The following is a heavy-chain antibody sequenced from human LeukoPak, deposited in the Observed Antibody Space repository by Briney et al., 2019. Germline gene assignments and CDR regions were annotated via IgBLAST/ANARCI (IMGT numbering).Heavy chain of an antibody. D-gene: IGHD2-2*01. J-gene: IGHJ3*02. Sequence: GGSLRLSCAASGFTFSSHAMSCVRQAPGKGLEWVSAISGSGSSTEYADSVKGRFTISRDNSKNTMYLQMSSLRVEDTAVYYCAKCSDTCYANAFDIWGQGTTVTVFS. CDR2: ISGSGSST. V-gene: IGHV3-23*01. CDR1: GFTFSSHA. CDR3: AKCSDTCYANAFDI.